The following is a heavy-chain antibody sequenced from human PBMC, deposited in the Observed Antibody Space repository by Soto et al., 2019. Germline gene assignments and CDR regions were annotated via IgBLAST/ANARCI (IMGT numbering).Heavy chain of an antibody. J-gene: IGHJ4*02. CDR2: IIPIFGTA. CDR3: ARDAPYCSSTSCPFDY. V-gene: IGHV1-69*13. CDR1: GGTFSSYA. D-gene: IGHD2-2*01. Sequence: SVKVSCKASGGTFSSYAISWVRQAPGQGLEWMGGIIPIFGTANYAQKFQGRVTITADESTSTAYMELSSLRSEDTAVYYCARDAPYCSSTSCPFDYWGQGTLVTVSS.